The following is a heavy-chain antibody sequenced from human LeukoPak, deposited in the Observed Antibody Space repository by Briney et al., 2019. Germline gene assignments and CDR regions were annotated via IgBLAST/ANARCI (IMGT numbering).Heavy chain of an antibody. CDR1: GFTFSSYA. V-gene: IGHV3-7*01. CDR3: APEVWELQGASDI. CDR2: IKEDGSEK. Sequence: GGSLRLSCEASGFTFSSYAMHWVRQAPGKGLEWVANIKEDGSEKFYVDSVKGRFTISRDNAKNSLFLQMTSLRAEDTALYYCAPEVWELQGASDIWGQGTMVTVSS. D-gene: IGHD1-26*01. J-gene: IGHJ3*02.